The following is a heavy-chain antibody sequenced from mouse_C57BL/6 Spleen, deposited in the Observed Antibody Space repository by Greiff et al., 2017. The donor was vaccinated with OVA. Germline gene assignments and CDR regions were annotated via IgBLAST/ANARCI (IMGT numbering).Heavy chain of an antibody. J-gene: IGHJ2*01. V-gene: IGHV1-54*01. D-gene: IGHD1-1*01. Sequence: QVHVKQSGAELVRPGTSVKVSCKASGYAFTNYLIEWVKQRPGQGLEWIGVINPGSGGTNYNEKFKGKATLTADKSSSTAYMQLSRLTSEDSAVYFCARYYYGSSSFDYWGQGTTLTVSS. CDR1: GYAFTNYL. CDR2: INPGSGGT. CDR3: ARYYYGSSSFDY.